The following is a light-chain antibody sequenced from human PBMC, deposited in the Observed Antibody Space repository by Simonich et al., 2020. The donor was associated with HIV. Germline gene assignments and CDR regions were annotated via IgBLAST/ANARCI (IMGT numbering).Light chain of an antibody. V-gene: IGKV3-15*01. CDR1: QSVSRN. J-gene: IGKJ5*01. Sequence: EIVMTHSPAALSVSPGERATLSCRASQSVSRNLAWYQQKPGQAPRLLIYGASTRATGTPARFSGSGSGTEFTLTISSLQSEDFAVYYCQQYNNWPITFGQGTRLEIK. CDR3: QQYNNWPIT. CDR2: GAS.